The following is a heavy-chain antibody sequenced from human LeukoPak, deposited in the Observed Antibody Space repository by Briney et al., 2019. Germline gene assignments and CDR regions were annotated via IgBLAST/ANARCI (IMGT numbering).Heavy chain of an antibody. CDR3: ARGPNSNWSGLDF. CDR1: GFSFSGHW. CDR2: ISPTGSTT. V-gene: IGHV3-74*01. Sequence: GGSLRLSCTASGFSFSGHWMHWARQLPGKGLVWVSRISPTGSTTSYADSVKGRFAVSRDNAKNTLYLHVNNLRAEDTAVYYCARGPNSNWSGLDFWGQGTLLTVSS. J-gene: IGHJ4*02. D-gene: IGHD6-6*01.